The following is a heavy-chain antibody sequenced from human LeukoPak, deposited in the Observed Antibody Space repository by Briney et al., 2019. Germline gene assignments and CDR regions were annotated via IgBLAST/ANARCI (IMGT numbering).Heavy chain of an antibody. CDR2: INPNSGGT. J-gene: IGHJ4*02. V-gene: IGHV1-2*02. CDR1: GYTFTGYY. D-gene: IGHD3-22*01. Sequence: ASVKVSCKASGYTFTGYYMHWVRQAPGQGLEWMGWINPNSGGTNYAQKFQGRVTMTRDTSISTAYMELSRLRSDDTAMYYCARDQPHYYNSSGYLDYWGQGALVTVSS. CDR3: ARDQPHYYNSSGYLDY.